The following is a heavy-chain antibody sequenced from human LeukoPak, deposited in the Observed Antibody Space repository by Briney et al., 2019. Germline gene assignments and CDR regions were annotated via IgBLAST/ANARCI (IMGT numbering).Heavy chain of an antibody. CDR1: GFTFSSYG. D-gene: IGHD1-26*01. CDR3: ARPRTGAAGSPFDY. CDR2: IWYDGSNK. V-gene: IGHV3-33*01. Sequence: PGGSLRLSCAASGFTFSSYGMHWVRQAPGKGLEWVAVIWYDGSNKYFADSVKGRFTISRDNSKNTLYLQMNSLRAEDTAVYYCARPRTGAAGSPFDYWGQETLVTVSS. J-gene: IGHJ4*02.